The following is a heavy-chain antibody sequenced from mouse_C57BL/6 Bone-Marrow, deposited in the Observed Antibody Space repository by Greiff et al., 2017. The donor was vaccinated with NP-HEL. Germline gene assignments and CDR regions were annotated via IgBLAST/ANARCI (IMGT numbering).Heavy chain of an antibody. CDR3: AIIYYDYDYFDY. V-gene: IGHV1-19*01. CDR2: INPYNGGT. D-gene: IGHD2-4*01. Sequence: VQLKESGPVLVKPGASVKMSCKASGYTFTDYYMNWVKQSHGKSLEWLGVINPYNGGTSYNQKFKGKATLTVDKSSSTAYMALNSLTSEDSAVYNCAIIYYDYDYFDYWGQGTTLTVSS. CDR1: GYTFTDYY. J-gene: IGHJ2*01.